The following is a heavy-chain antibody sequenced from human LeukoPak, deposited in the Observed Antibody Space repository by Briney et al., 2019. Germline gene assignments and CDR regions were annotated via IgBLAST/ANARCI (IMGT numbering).Heavy chain of an antibody. D-gene: IGHD2/OR15-2a*01. Sequence: PSETLFLTCAVSGGSISSGGYSWSWIRQPPGKGLEWIGEINHSGSTNYNPSLKSRVTISVDTSKNQFSLKLSSVTAADTAVYYCARGRRDTFKPYDYWGQGTLVTVSS. CDR3: ARGRRDTFKPYDY. J-gene: IGHJ4*02. V-gene: IGHV4-34*01. CDR2: INHSGST. CDR1: GGSISSGGYS.